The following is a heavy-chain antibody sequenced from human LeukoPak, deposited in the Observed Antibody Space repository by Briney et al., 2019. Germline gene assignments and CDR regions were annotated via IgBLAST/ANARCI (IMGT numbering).Heavy chain of an antibody. J-gene: IGHJ4*02. CDR1: GGPFSDYY. CDR2: INHSGST. Sequence: SETLSLTCAVYGGPFSDYYWSWIRQPPGKGLEWIGKINHSGSTNYSPSLKSRVTISIDTSKNQFSLKLNSMTAADTAVYYCARAITYYDFWSGYPSGYFDYWGQGTLVTVSS. V-gene: IGHV4-34*01. CDR3: ARAITYYDFWSGYPSGYFDY. D-gene: IGHD3-3*01.